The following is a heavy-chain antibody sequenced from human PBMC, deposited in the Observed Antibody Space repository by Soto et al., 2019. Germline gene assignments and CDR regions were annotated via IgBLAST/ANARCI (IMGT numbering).Heavy chain of an antibody. CDR3: ARQSIQLWHIDY. CDR2: IYYSGST. J-gene: IGHJ4*02. V-gene: IGHV4-30-4*01. CDR1: GGSISSGDYY. D-gene: IGHD5-18*01. Sequence: SETLSLTCTVSGGSISSGDYYWSWIRQPPGKGLEWIGYIYYSGSTYYNPSLKSRVTISVDTSKNQFSLKLSSVTAADTAVYYCARQSIQLWHIDYWGQGTLVTVSS.